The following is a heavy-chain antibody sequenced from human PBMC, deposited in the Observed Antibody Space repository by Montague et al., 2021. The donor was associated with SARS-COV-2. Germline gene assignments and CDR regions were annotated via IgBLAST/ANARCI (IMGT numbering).Heavy chain of an antibody. CDR3: ARGVTMIVVVMRYNWFDP. V-gene: IGHV4-39*01. CDR1: GGSINSSSYY. D-gene: IGHD3-22*01. Sequence: SETLSLTCTVSGGSINSSSYYWGWIRQPPGKGLEWIGSIYYGGSTYYNPSLKSRVTISVDTSKNQFSLKLSSVTAADTAVYYCARGVTMIVVVMRYNWFDPWGQGILVTVSS. CDR2: IYYGGST. J-gene: IGHJ5*02.